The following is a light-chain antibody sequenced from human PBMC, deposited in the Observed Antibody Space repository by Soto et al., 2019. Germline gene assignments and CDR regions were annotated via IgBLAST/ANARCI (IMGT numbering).Light chain of an antibody. CDR2: DVS. Sequence: QSALTQPRSVSGSPGQSVTISCTGTSSDVGGYNYVSWNQQHPGKAPKLMIYDVSKRPSGVPDRFSGSKSGNTASLTISGLQAEDEADYYCCSYAGSYTWVFGGGTKVTVL. J-gene: IGLJ3*02. CDR1: SSDVGGYNY. V-gene: IGLV2-11*01. CDR3: CSYAGSYTWV.